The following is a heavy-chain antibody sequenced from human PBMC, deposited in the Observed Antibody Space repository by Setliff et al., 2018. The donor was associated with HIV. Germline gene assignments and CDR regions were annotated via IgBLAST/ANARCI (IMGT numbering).Heavy chain of an antibody. J-gene: IGHJ4*02. V-gene: IGHV4-59*01. D-gene: IGHD3-3*01. CDR1: GGSFSGYY. Sequence: SETLSLTRSVSGGSFSGYYWSWIRQPPGKGLEWIGYIYIYNSGSTNYNPSLTSRVTISADTSRNQFSLKLTSVTAADTAIYYCARGVNFDYWGQGTQVTVSS. CDR3: ARGVNFDY. CDR2: IYIYNSGST.